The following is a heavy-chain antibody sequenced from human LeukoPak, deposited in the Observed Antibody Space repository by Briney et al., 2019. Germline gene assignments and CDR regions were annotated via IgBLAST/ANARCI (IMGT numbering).Heavy chain of an antibody. V-gene: IGHV1-69*06. D-gene: IGHD1-14*01. CDR3: ARPDRVVTLSRDWYFDL. J-gene: IGHJ2*01. Sequence: SVKVSCKASGGTLSSYAISWVRQAPGQGLEWMGRIIPIFGTANYAQKFQGRVTITADKSTSTAYMELSSLRSEDTAVYYCARPDRVVTLSRDWYFDLWGRGTLVTVSS. CDR1: GGTLSSYA. CDR2: IIPIFGTA.